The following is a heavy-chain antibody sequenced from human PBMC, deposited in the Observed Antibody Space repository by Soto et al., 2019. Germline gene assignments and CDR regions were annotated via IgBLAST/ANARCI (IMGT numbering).Heavy chain of an antibody. J-gene: IGHJ6*02. D-gene: IGHD6-13*01. V-gene: IGHV5-51*01. Sequence: PGESLKISCKGSGYSFTSYWIGWVRQMPGKGLEWMGIIYPGDSDTRYSPSFQGQVTISADKSISTAYLQWSSLKASDTAMYYCARSRGEQQLVLYYYYGMDVWGQGTTVTVS. CDR2: IYPGDSDT. CDR3: ARSRGEQQLVLYYYYGMDV. CDR1: GYSFTSYW.